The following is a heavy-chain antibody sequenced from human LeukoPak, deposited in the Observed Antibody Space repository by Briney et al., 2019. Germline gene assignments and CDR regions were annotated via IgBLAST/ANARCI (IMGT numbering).Heavy chain of an antibody. CDR1: GFTFSSYS. CDR2: ISSSSSYI. CDR3: ASFSSSFSLP. V-gene: IGHV3-21*01. Sequence: KAGGSLRLSCAASGFTFSSYSMNWVRQAPGKGLEWVSSISSSSSYIYYADSVKGRFTISRDSAKNSLYLQMNSLRAEDTAVYYCASFSSSFSLPWGQGTLVTASS. D-gene: IGHD6-13*01. J-gene: IGHJ5*02.